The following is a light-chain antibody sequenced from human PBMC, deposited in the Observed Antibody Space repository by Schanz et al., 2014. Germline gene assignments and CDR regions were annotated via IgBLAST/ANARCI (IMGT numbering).Light chain of an antibody. CDR2: GAS. CDR1: QSISSN. V-gene: IGKV3-15*01. Sequence: EIVLTQSPATLSVSPGERTTLSCRASQSISSNLAWYHQKPGQPPRLLIYGASTRATGIPARFSGSGSGTEFTLTISSLQSEDFAVYYCQQYNNWPLTFGGGTKVEI. J-gene: IGKJ4*01. CDR3: QQYNNWPLT.